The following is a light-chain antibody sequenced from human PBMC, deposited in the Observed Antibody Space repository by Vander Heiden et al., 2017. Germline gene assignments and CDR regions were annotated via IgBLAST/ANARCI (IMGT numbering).Light chain of an antibody. V-gene: IGKV3D-15*01. CDR3: QQYNNWPPWT. CDR1: QSVSSS. J-gene: IGKJ1*01. Sequence: DIVTTQPQATLSVSSGARATLSCSASQSVSSSLAWSQQKPGQAPGLLIYGASTRATGIPARFSGSGSGTEFTLTISSLQSEDFAVYYCQQYNNWPPWTFGQGTKVEIK. CDR2: GAS.